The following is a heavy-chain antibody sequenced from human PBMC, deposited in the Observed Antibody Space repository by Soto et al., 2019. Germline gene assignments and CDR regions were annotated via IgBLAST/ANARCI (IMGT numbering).Heavy chain of an antibody. CDR3: VKDRRFLEAWGAFDV. D-gene: IGHD3-3*01. Sequence: EMQLVESGGGLVQPGRSLRLSCAASEFTFDDYAMHWVRQVPGKGLEWVSGISWNSEVKLYADTTKGRFTISRDNADNSVFLQIDSLGVEDTAFYYCVKDRRFLEAWGAFDVWGQGTLVTVSS. J-gene: IGHJ3*01. CDR1: EFTFDDYA. CDR2: ISWNSEVK. V-gene: IGHV3-9*01.